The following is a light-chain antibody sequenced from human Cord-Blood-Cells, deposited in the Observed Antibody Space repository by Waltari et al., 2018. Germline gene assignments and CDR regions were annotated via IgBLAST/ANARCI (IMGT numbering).Light chain of an antibody. CDR1: SSDVGGYNY. Sequence: QSALTQPASVSGSPGQSITTSCTGTSSDVGGYNYVSWYQQHPGKAPKLMINDVSNRPSGVSNRFSGSKSGNTASLTISGLQAEDEADYYCSSYTSSSNVVFGGGTKLTVL. CDR3: SSYTSSSNVV. CDR2: DVS. V-gene: IGLV2-14*01. J-gene: IGLJ2*01.